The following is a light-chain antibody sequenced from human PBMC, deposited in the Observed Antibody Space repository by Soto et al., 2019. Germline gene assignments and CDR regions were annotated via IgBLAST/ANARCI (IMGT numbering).Light chain of an antibody. Sequence: EIVLTQSPATLSLSPGERATLSCRASQSVGNNLAWYQQKPGQAPGLLIYEASTRATGIPARFSGSGSGTDFTLTINSLQSEDFAVYYCQPYNNWPLTFGGGTK. V-gene: IGKV3D-15*01. CDR3: QPYNNWPLT. J-gene: IGKJ4*01. CDR2: EAS. CDR1: QSVGNN.